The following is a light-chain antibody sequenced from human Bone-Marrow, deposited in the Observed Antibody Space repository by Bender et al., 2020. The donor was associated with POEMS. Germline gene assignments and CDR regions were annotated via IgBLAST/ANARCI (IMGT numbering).Light chain of an antibody. Sequence: HSALTQPPSVSGSPGQSVTISCTGTSNDVGVYNRVSWYRQSPGTAPKLIIYEVTGRPSGVPDRFSGSKSANTASLTISGLQAEDEADYYCSSYTTSSTWVFGGGTTLTVL. J-gene: IGLJ3*02. V-gene: IGLV2-18*02. CDR1: SNDVGVYNR. CDR2: EVT. CDR3: SSYTTSSTWV.